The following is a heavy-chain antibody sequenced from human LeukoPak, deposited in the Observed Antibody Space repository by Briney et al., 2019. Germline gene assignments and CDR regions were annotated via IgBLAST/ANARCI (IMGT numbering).Heavy chain of an antibody. Sequence: RASGPTLVNPTQTLTLTCTFSGFSLNTGGVGVAWNRQPPGKALEWLALIYGNDEKRYSASLKSRLTITKDTSENQVVLTMTDMDPVDTATYYCAHDIPGGEGFQHWGQGTLVTVSS. CDR1: GFSLNTGGVG. CDR3: AHDIPGGEGFQH. J-gene: IGHJ1*01. CDR2: IYGNDEK. D-gene: IGHD3-16*01. V-gene: IGHV2-5*01.